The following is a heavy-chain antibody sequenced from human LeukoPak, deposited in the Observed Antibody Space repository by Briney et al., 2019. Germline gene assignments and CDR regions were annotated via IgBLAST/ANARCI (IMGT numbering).Heavy chain of an antibody. CDR3: ARWGYSGYDYILGFDY. Sequence: SETLSLTCTVSGGSISSYYWSWIRQPPGKGLEWIGYIYYSGSTNYNPSLKSRVTISVDTSKNQFSLKLSSVTAADTAVYYCARWGYSGYDYILGFDYWGQGTLVTVSS. CDR1: GGSISSYY. D-gene: IGHD5-12*01. V-gene: IGHV4-59*01. J-gene: IGHJ4*02. CDR2: IYYSGST.